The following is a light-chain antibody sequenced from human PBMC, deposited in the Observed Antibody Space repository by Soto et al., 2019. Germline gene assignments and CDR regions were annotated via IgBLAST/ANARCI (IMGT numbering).Light chain of an antibody. CDR3: QQYNSYSPSWT. Sequence: VGDRVTITCRASQTISSWLAWYQQKPGKAPKVLIYKASSLESGVPSRFSGSGSGTEFTLTISSLQPDDFATYYCQQYNSYSPSWTFGQGTKVDIK. CDR1: QTISSW. J-gene: IGKJ1*01. V-gene: IGKV1-5*03. CDR2: KAS.